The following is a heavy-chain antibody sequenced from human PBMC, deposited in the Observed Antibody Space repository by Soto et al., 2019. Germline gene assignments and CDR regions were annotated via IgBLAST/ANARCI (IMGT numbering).Heavy chain of an antibody. Sequence: GGSLRLSCAASGFTFSSYSMTWVRQAPGKGLEWVSYISSSSSTIYYADSVKGRFTISRDNAKNSLYLQMNSLRAEDTAVYYCARDRWGSYHYMDVWGKGTTVTVSS. D-gene: IGHD3-16*02. V-gene: IGHV3-48*01. CDR2: ISSSSSTI. J-gene: IGHJ6*03. CDR3: ARDRWGSYHYMDV. CDR1: GFTFSSYS.